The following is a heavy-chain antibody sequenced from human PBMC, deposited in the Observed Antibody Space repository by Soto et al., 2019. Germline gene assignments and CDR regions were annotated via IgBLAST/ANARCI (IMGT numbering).Heavy chain of an antibody. Sequence: QVQLVQSGAEVKKPGASVKVSCKASGYTFTSNAMHWVRQAPGQRLEWMGWINTGNGNTKYSQKFQGRVTITRETSATTTYMELSSLRSEDTAVYYCAREGYESSGYPLAYWGQGTLVTGSS. CDR3: AREGYESSGYPLAY. CDR2: INTGNGNT. J-gene: IGHJ4*02. D-gene: IGHD3-22*01. CDR1: GYTFTSNA. V-gene: IGHV1-3*04.